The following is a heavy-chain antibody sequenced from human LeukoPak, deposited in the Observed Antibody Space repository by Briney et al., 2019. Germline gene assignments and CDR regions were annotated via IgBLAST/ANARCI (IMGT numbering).Heavy chain of an antibody. D-gene: IGHD2-2*01. CDR3: ARPSYCSSTSCYPVGDYYMDV. Sequence: SETLSLTCTVSGGSISSSSYYWGWIRQPPGKGLEWIGWIYYSRRTYYNPSLKSRVTISVDTSKNQFSLKLSSVTAADTAVYYCARPSYCSSTSCYPVGDYYMDVWGKGTTVTVSS. CDR2: IYYSRRT. V-gene: IGHV4-39*01. J-gene: IGHJ6*03. CDR1: GGSISSSSYY.